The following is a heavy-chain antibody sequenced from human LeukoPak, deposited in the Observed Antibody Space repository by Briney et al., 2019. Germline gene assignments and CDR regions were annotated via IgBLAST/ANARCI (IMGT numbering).Heavy chain of an antibody. J-gene: IGHJ1*01. Sequence: PGGSLRLSCAASGFTFSSYGMSWVRQAAGKGLEWVAAISGSGGNTYYADSVKGRFTISRDNSRNTLYLQMISLRAEDTAVYYCARDFGDYVSEYFQHWGLGTLVTVSS. D-gene: IGHD4-17*01. CDR3: ARDFGDYVSEYFQH. CDR1: GFTFSSYG. CDR2: ISGSGGNT. V-gene: IGHV3-23*01.